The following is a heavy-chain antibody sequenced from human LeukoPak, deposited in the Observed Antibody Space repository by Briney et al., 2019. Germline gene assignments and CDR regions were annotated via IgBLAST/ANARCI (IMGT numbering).Heavy chain of an antibody. D-gene: IGHD3-9*01. CDR1: GFTFSSYA. Sequence: PGGSLRLSCAASGFTFSSYAMSWVRQAPGKGLEWVSAISGSGGSTYYADSVKGRFTISRDNSKNTLYLQMNSLRAEDTAVYYCAKDPGGDILTGYFDYWGQGTLVTVSS. J-gene: IGHJ4*02. V-gene: IGHV3-23*01. CDR3: AKDPGGDILTGYFDY. CDR2: ISGSGGST.